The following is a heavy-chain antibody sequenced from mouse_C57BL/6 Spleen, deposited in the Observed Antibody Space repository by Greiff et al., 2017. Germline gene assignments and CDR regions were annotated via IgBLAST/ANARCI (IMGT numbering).Heavy chain of an antibody. D-gene: IGHD2-3*01. Sequence: EVMLVESGGGLVKPGGSLKLSCAASGFTFSSYAMSWVRQTPEKRLEWVATISDGGSYTYYPDNVKGRFTISRDNAKNNLYLQMSHLKSEDTAMYYCARELYDYYAMDYWGQGTSVTVSS. V-gene: IGHV5-4*01. CDR2: ISDGGSYT. J-gene: IGHJ4*01. CDR1: GFTFSSYA. CDR3: ARELYDYYAMDY.